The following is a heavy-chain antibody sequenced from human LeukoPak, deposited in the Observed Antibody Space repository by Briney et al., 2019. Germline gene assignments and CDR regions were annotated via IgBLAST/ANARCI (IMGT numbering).Heavy chain of an antibody. D-gene: IGHD4-17*01. J-gene: IGHJ4*02. CDR1: GFTFSSYS. CDR2: ISSSSSYI. V-gene: IGHV3-21*01. CDR3: ARGGDYGDYEGGFDY. Sequence: GGSLRLSCAASGFTFSSYSMNWVRQTPGKGLEWVSSISSSSSYIYYADSVKGRFTNSRDNAKNSLYLQMNSLRAEDTAVYYCARGGDYGDYEGGFDYWGQGTLVTVSS.